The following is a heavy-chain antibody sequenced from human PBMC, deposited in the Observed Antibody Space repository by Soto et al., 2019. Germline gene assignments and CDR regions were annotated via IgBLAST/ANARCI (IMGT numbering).Heavy chain of an antibody. J-gene: IGHJ5*02. CDR1: GGTFSSYA. V-gene: IGHV1-69*01. CDR3: AAHIYGSGSYYRGGTWFDP. D-gene: IGHD3-10*01. CDR2: IIPIFGTA. Sequence: QVQLVQSGAEVKKPGSSVNVSCEASGGTFSSYAISWVRQAPGQGLEWMGGIIPIFGTANYAQKFQGRVTITADESTSTAYMELSSLRSEDTAVYYCAAHIYGSGSYYRGGTWFDPWGQGTLVTVSS.